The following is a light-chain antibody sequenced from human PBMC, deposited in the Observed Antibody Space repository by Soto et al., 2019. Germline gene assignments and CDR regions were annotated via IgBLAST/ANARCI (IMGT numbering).Light chain of an antibody. Sequence: EIVMTQSPATLSVSPGERATLSCRASQGIGSTLAWYQQKPGQTPRLLMYDTSTRATGVPARFSGSRSGTEFTLTINSLQSEDFGVYYWQRYDNWPLTFGGGTKVEVK. CDR3: QRYDNWPLT. CDR1: QGIGST. J-gene: IGKJ4*01. CDR2: DTS. V-gene: IGKV3-15*01.